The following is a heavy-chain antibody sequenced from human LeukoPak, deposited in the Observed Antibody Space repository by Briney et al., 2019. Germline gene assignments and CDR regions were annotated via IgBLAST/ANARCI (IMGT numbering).Heavy chain of an antibody. J-gene: IGHJ4*02. CDR1: GGTFSSYA. D-gene: IGHD1-26*01. V-gene: IGHV1-69*04. Sequence: SVKVSCKASGGTFSSYAISWVRQAPGQGLEWMGRIIPILGIANYAQKFQGRDTITADKSTSTAYMELSSLRSEDTAVYYCAPIYSGSYSTVDYWGQGTLVTVSS. CDR2: IIPILGIA. CDR3: APIYSGSYSTVDY.